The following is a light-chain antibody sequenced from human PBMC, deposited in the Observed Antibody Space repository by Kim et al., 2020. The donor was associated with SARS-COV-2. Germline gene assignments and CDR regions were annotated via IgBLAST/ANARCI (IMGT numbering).Light chain of an antibody. CDR3: QQYASLIT. CDR1: QSISSNY. Sequence: EIVLTQSPGTLSLSPGERATLSCRASQSISSNYLAWYQQKPGQAPNLLIYGASTRATGIPDRFSGSGSGTDFTLTISRLEPEDFAVYFCQQYASLITFGQGTRLEIK. V-gene: IGKV3-20*01. CDR2: GAS. J-gene: IGKJ5*01.